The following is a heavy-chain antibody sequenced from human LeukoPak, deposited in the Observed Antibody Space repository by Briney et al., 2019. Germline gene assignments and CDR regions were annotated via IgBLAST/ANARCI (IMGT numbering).Heavy chain of an antibody. CDR2: INHSGST. Sequence: SETLSLTCAVYGGSFSGYYWSWIRQPPGKGLEWIGEINHSGSTNYNPSLKSRVTTSVDTSKNQFSLKLSSVTAADTAVYYCARGGEGQQWLVRYNNWFDPWGQGTLVTVSS. J-gene: IGHJ5*02. CDR3: ARGGEGQQWLVRYNNWFDP. CDR1: GGSFSGYY. V-gene: IGHV4-34*01. D-gene: IGHD6-19*01.